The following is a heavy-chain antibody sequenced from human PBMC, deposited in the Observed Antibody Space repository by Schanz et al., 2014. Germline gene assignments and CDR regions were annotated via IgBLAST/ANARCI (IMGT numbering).Heavy chain of an antibody. J-gene: IGHJ4*02. Sequence: QVQLLQSGAEVKTPGASVKVSCKASGYTFTRSGISWVRQAPGQGLEWMGWIGGSDGNTNFAQKFQGRVTMTTDTSTSTVYMELRSLTSDDSAVYYCARDRDQWDGNYLDYWGQGTLVTVSS. D-gene: IGHD1-26*01. CDR2: IGGSDGNT. V-gene: IGHV1-18*01. CDR1: GYTFTRSG. CDR3: ARDRDQWDGNYLDY.